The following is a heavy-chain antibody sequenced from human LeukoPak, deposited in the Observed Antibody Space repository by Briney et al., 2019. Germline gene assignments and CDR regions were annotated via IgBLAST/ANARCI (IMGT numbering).Heavy chain of an antibody. CDR3: ARDVVAAPGTWDY. V-gene: IGHV4-59*01. CDR2: IYYSGST. D-gene: IGHD6-13*01. Sequence: SETLSLTCTVSGGSISSYYWSWIRQPPGKGLEWIGYIYYSGSTNYNPSLKSRVTISVDTSKNQFSLKLSSVTAADTAVYYCARDVVAAPGTWDYWGQGTLVTVSS. J-gene: IGHJ4*02. CDR1: GGSISSYY.